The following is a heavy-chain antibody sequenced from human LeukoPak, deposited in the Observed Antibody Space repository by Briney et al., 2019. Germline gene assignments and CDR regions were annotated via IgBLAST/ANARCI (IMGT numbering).Heavy chain of an antibody. Sequence: SETLSLTCTVSGGSVSSTTYFWSWIRQPPGKGLEWIASINYSGSTYYDPSLKSRVTISVDTSENQFSLKLSSVTAADTAVYYCARYVVYGSGKYYFDYWGQGTLVTVSS. V-gene: IGHV4-39*01. CDR1: GGSVSSTTYF. J-gene: IGHJ4*02. CDR3: ARYVVYGSGKYYFDY. D-gene: IGHD3-10*01. CDR2: INYSGST.